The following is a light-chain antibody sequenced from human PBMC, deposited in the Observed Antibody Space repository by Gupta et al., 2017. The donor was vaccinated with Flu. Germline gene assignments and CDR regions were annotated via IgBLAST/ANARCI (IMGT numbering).Light chain of an antibody. CDR2: EVS. Sequence: QSALTQPPSASGSPGQSVTISCTGTSGDVGSYNYVSWYQQHPGKAPKVMIYEVSKRPSGVPDRFSGSKSGNTASLTVSGLQAEDEAEYYCSSVAGNNNYVFGSGTKVTVL. V-gene: IGLV2-8*01. CDR3: SSVAGNNNYV. CDR1: SGDVGSYNY. J-gene: IGLJ1*01.